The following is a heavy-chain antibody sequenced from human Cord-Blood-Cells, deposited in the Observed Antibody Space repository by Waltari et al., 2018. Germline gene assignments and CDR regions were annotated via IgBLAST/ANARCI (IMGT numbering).Heavy chain of an antibody. CDR2: ISGSGGST. V-gene: IGHV3-23*01. D-gene: IGHD3-3*01. CDR3: AKDTYYDFWSG. Sequence: EVQLLESGGGLVQPGGSLRPSCAAAGFTFSSYAMSWVRKAPGKGLEWVSAISGSGGSTYSADSVKVRFTISRDHSKNTLYLQLNSLRADDTAVYYCAKDTYYDFWSGWGQGTLVTVSS. J-gene: IGHJ4*02. CDR1: GFTFSSYA.